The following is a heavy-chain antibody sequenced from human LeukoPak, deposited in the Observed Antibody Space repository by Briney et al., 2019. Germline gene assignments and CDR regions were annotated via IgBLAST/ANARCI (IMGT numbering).Heavy chain of an antibody. V-gene: IGHV4-4*02. CDR1: GGSFSSSSW. Sequence: PSETLSLTCAVSGGSFSSSSWWSWVRQPPGKGLEWIGEIYHSGSTNYNPSLKSRVTISVDKSKNQFSLKLSSVTAADTAVYYCARGSYSYGEYYFDYWGQGTLVTVSS. D-gene: IGHD5-18*01. CDR2: IYHSGST. J-gene: IGHJ4*02. CDR3: ARGSYSYGEYYFDY.